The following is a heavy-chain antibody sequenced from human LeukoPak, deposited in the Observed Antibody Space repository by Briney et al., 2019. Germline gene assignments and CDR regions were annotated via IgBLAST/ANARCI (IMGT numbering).Heavy chain of an antibody. J-gene: IGHJ4*02. V-gene: IGHV1-18*01. CDR3: ARGFPPRRQYDSSGYYSYYFDY. CDR2: ISAYNGNT. CDR1: GYTFTSYG. Sequence: ASVKGSCKTSGYTFTSYGISWVREAPGQGLEWMGWISAYNGNTHSAQKLQGRVTMTTDTSTSTAYMELRSLRSDDTAVYYCARGFPPRRQYDSSGYYSYYFDYWGQGTLVTVSS. D-gene: IGHD3-22*01.